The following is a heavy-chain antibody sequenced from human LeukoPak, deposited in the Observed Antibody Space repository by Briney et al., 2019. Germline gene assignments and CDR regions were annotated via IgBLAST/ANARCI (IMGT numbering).Heavy chain of an antibody. J-gene: IGHJ4*02. V-gene: IGHV4-61*02. D-gene: IGHD5-18*01. CDR1: GGSISSSTYS. CDR3: ARGVLDTAMVRFDY. CDR2: IHSSGST. Sequence: KPSETLSLTCTVSGGSISSSTYSWTWIRQPAGMGLEWIGRIHSSGSTHYNPSLKSRVTISVDTSKNHFSLNLSSVTAADTAVYFCARGVLDTAMVRFDYWGQGTLVTVSS.